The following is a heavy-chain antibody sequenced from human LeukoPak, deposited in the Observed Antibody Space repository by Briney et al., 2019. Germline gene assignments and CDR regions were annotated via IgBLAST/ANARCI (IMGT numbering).Heavy chain of an antibody. Sequence: PSETLSLTCAVDGGSFTNYYWTWIRQPPGRGLEWIGEIIHSGSANYNPSFKGRVTISLDTSSNQFSLKMSSVTAADTAVYYCARDAQDYFDYWGQGTLVTVSS. V-gene: IGHV4-34*12. CDR3: ARDAQDYFDY. J-gene: IGHJ4*02. CDR1: GGSFTNYY. CDR2: IIHSGSA.